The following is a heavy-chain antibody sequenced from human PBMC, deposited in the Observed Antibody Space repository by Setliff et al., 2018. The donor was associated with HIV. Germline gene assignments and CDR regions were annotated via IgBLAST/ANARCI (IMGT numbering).Heavy chain of an antibody. J-gene: IGHJ4*02. V-gene: IGHV4-31*11. CDR3: AREGKTALVTKYFDY. CDR1: SVSITSATYY. Sequence: PSETLSLTCDVSSVSITSATYYWSWIRHSPGKGLEWIGYIDYSGSAFYNPSLKSRLTISRDTSKNQFSLRMKSVTAADTAVYYCAREGKTALVTKYFDYWGQGTLVTVSS. CDR2: IDYSGSA. D-gene: IGHD5-18*01.